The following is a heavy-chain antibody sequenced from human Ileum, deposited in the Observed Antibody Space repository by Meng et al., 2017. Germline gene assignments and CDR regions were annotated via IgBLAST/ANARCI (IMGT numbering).Heavy chain of an antibody. Sequence: QVQLQQWGAGLLKPSGTLSLTCAVYGGSFSGYYWSWIRQPPGKGLEWIGEINHSGSTNYNPSLKSRVTISVDTSKNQFSLKLSSVTAVDTAVYYCARTSGWFYYWGQGTLVTVSS. CDR2: INHSGST. CDR1: GGSFSGYY. V-gene: IGHV4-34*01. J-gene: IGHJ4*02. D-gene: IGHD6-19*01. CDR3: ARTSGWFYY.